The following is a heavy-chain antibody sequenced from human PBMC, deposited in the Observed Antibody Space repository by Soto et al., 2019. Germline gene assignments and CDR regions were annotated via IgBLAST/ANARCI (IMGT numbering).Heavy chain of an antibody. CDR2: IIAYSGTT. J-gene: IGHJ5*02. CDR1: GDTFTSCC. CDR3: ARDVARGANWFAP. Sequence: AVRFFCRASGDTFTSCCIRWWRQAPRQGGEGRGGIIAYSGTTNSAQKLPGRVTMTTATSTSTAYMELRSLRSDDTAVYYCARDVARGANWFAPWGKGTLVTVSS. D-gene: IGHD3-10*01. V-gene: IGHV1-18*01.